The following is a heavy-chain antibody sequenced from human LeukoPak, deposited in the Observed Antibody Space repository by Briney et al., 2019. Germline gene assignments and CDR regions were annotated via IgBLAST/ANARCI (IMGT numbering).Heavy chain of an antibody. CDR3: AVGGYGKVQRDY. CDR2: ISYDGSNK. D-gene: IGHD3-16*01. V-gene: IGHV3-30*03. CDR1: GFTFSSYG. J-gene: IGHJ4*02. Sequence: GGSLRLSCAASGFTFSSYGMHWVRQAPGKGLEWVAVISYDGSNKYYADSVKGRFTISRDNSKNTLYLQMNSLRAEDTAVYYWAVGGYGKVQRDYWGQGTLVTVS.